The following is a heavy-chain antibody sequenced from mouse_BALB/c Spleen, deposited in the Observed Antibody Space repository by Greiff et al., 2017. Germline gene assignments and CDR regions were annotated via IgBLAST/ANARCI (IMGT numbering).Heavy chain of an antibody. V-gene: IGHV3-8*02. Sequence: EVKLQESGPSLVKPSQTLSLTCSVTGDSITSCYWNWIRQFPGHKLEYMGYISYSGSTNYNPSLKSRISITRDTSTYQYYLQLNSVTTEDTATYSCARCRRQFYEACFAYGGQGTLVTVSA. D-gene: IGHD1-1*01. CDR1: GDSITSCY. CDR2: ISYSGST. J-gene: IGHJ3*01. CDR3: ARCRRQFYEACFAY.